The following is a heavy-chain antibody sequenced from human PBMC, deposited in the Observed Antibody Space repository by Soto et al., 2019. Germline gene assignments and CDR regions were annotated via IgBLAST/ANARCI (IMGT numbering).Heavy chain of an antibody. Sequence: ASVKVSCKASGSTFIGYYLHWVRQAPGQGLEWMGWINPNSGATNYAQKFQGRVTLTRDTSITTAYMELSSLRSDDTAVYYCARDLVSTIGDFDFWGQGTLVTVSS. J-gene: IGHJ4*02. CDR2: INPNSGAT. D-gene: IGHD5-12*01. V-gene: IGHV1-2*02. CDR1: GSTFIGYY. CDR3: ARDLVSTIGDFDF.